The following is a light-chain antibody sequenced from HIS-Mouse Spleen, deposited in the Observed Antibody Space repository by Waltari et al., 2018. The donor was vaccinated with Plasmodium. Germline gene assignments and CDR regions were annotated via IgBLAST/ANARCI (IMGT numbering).Light chain of an antibody. V-gene: IGLV3-25*03. CDR2: KDR. J-gene: IGLJ3*02. CDR3: QSADSSGTPNWV. Sequence: SYELTQPPSVSVSPGQTARITCSGDALPKQYAYWYQQQPGQAPVLVVYKDREWPSGIPGRFPGSRSAKTVTLTISGVQAEDEADYYCQSADSSGTPNWVFGGGTKLTVL. CDR1: ALPKQY.